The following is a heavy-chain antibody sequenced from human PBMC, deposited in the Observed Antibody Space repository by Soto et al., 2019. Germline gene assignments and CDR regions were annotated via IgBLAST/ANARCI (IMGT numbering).Heavy chain of an antibody. J-gene: IGHJ5*02. CDR2: IYYSGST. D-gene: IGHD3-3*01. CDR3: ARVVSGRSSRFLARWFDP. V-gene: IGHV4-30-4*01. Sequence: QVQLQESGPGLVKPSQTLSLTCTVSGGSINSGDYYWSWIRQPPGKGLEGIAYIYYSGSTYYSPSRESRVPFSVDTSRHQFSLQLTYVTAADTAVYYGARVVSGRSSRFLARWFDPWGQGTLVTVSS. CDR1: GGSINSGDYY.